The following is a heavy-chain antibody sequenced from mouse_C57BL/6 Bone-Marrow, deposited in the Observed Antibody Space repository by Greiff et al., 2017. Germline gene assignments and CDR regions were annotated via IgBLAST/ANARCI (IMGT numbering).Heavy chain of an antibody. V-gene: IGHV1-9*01. D-gene: IGHD1-1*02. CDR1: GYTFTGYW. J-gene: IGHJ2*01. Sequence: QVQLKQPGAELVKPGASVKLSCKATGYTFTGYWIEWVKQRPGHGLEWIGEILPGSGSTNYNEKLKGKATFTAEKSSNTAYMQLSSLTTEDSAIYYCARGFGSLYYFDYWGQGTTLTVSS. CDR2: ILPGSGST. CDR3: ARGFGSLYYFDY.